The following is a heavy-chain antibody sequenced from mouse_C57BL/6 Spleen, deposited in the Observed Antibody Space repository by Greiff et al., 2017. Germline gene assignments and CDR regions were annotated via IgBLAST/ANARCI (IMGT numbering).Heavy chain of an antibody. Sequence: QVQLQQPGAELVRPGSSVKLSCKASGYSFTSYWMHWVKQRPIQGLEWIGKIDPSDSETHYNQKFKDKATLTVDKSSISAYMQLSSLTSEDSEVYFCAKGDTTAYFDYWGQGTTLTVSS. CDR2: IDPSDSET. J-gene: IGHJ2*01. V-gene: IGHV1-52*01. CDR3: AKGDTTAYFDY. CDR1: GYSFTSYW. D-gene: IGHD1-2*01.